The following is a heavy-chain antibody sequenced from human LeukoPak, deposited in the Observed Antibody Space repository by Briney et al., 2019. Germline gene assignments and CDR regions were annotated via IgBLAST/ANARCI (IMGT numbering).Heavy chain of an antibody. Sequence: PGGSLRLSCAASGFSFSDSAMDWVRQASGEGLEWVGRIRSKANSYATTHAASVKGRFTISRDDSTNTVYLQMNSLKGEDTAVYYCTRLLAEGSWGQGTLVTVSS. V-gene: IGHV3-73*01. J-gene: IGHJ4*02. CDR1: GFSFSDSA. CDR2: IRSKANSYAT. CDR3: TRLLAEGS.